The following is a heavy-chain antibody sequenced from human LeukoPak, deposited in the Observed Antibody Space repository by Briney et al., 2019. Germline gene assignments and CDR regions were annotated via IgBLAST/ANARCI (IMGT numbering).Heavy chain of an antibody. J-gene: IGHJ4*02. CDR1: GGSVSSYN. V-gene: IGHV4-4*07. CDR2: IYTSGIT. Sequence: PSETLSLTCTVSGGSVSSYNWTWIRQPAGMGLELIGRIYTSGITNYSPSLKSRVTMSVDTSKNQFSLNLRSVTASDTAVYFCARDEAPEYWGQGILVTVSS. CDR3: ARDEAPEY.